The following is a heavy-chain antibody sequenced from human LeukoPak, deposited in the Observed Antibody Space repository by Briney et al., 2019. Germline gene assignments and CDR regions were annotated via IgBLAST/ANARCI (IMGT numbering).Heavy chain of an antibody. CDR1: GFTFSDYY. Sequence: GGSLRLSCAASGFTFSDYYMSWICQAPGKGLEWVSYISSSGSTIYYADSVKGRFTISRDNAKNSLYLQMNSLRAEDTAVYYCARDKNYYDSSRYSHPLDYWGQGTLVTVSS. D-gene: IGHD3-22*01. V-gene: IGHV3-11*04. CDR2: ISSSGSTI. J-gene: IGHJ4*02. CDR3: ARDKNYYDSSRYSHPLDY.